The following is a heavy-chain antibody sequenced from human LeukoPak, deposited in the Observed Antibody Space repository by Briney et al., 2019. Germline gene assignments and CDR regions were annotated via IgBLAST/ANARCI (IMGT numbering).Heavy chain of an antibody. V-gene: IGHV3-30*02. J-gene: IGHJ4*02. Sequence: GGSLRLSCAASGFTFSSYGMHWVRQAPGKGLEWVAFIRYDGSNKYYADSVKGRFTISRDNSKNTLYLQMNSLGAEDTAVYYCARNRVVGATTNFDYWGQGTLVTVSS. CDR2: IRYDGSNK. D-gene: IGHD1-26*01. CDR1: GFTFSSYG. CDR3: ARNRVVGATTNFDY.